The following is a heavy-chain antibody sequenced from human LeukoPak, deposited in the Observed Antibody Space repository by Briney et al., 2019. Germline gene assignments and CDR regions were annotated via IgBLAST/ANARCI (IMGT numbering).Heavy chain of an antibody. V-gene: IGHV4-30-4*07. CDR2: TYYSGST. CDR3: ARDYYDSSGYYPLRD. J-gene: IGHJ4*02. CDR1: GGSISSGGYS. D-gene: IGHD3-22*01. Sequence: SETLSLTCAVSGGSISSGGYSWSWIRQPPGKGLEWIGYTYYSGSTYYNPSLKSRVTISVDTSKNQFSLKLSSVTAADTAVYYCARDYYDSSGYYPLRDWGQGTLVTVSS.